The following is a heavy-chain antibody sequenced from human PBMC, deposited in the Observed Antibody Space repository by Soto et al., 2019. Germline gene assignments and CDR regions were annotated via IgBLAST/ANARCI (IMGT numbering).Heavy chain of an antibody. CDR1: GFSFSDYY. D-gene: IGHD1-26*01. Sequence: QVQLVESGGGLVKPGGSLRLSCAASGFSFSDYYMSWIRQAPGKGLEWVSLISTSGSSTDYADSVKGRFTISRDNAKNSLFLQMNSRRAEDTAVYYCANLAKNYYHYMDVWGKGTTVTVSS. J-gene: IGHJ6*03. V-gene: IGHV3-11*01. CDR2: ISTSGSST. CDR3: ANLAKNYYHYMDV.